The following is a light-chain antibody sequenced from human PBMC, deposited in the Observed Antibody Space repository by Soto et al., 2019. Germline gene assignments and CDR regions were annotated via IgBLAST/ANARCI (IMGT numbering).Light chain of an antibody. CDR1: QSVRSY. CDR3: QQRVNWHAT. CDR2: DAS. V-gene: IGKV3-11*01. Sequence: EIVLAQSPATLSLSPGERVTLTCRASQSVRSYLAWYQQKPGQAPRLLIYDASNRATGIPARFSGSGSGTDFTLTISSLEPEDFAVYYCQQRVNWHATFGQGTRLEIK. J-gene: IGKJ5*01.